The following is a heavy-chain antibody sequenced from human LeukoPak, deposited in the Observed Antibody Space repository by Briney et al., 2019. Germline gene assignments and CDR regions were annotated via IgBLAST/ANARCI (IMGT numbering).Heavy chain of an antibody. Sequence: GWSLRLSCAASGFTFSSYGMHWVRQAPGKGLEWVAVISNDGSNNYYVDSVKGRFTISRDNSKNTLYLQMNSLRAEDTAVYYCAKDSEYSSGWFSLAWGQGTLVTVSS. CDR3: AKDSEYSSGWFSLA. J-gene: IGHJ5*02. D-gene: IGHD6-19*01. CDR1: GFTFSSYG. V-gene: IGHV3-30*18. CDR2: ISNDGSNN.